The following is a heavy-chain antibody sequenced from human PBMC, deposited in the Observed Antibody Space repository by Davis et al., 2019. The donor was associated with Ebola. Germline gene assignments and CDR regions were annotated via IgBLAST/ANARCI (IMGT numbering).Heavy chain of an antibody. D-gene: IGHD4-17*01. J-gene: IGHJ6*02. CDR2: INYSGST. Sequence: SETLSLTCTVSSGSISSYYWTWIRQSPGKGLEWIGYINYSGSTNYNPSLKSRVTISVDPSKNQFSLKLRSVTAADTAVYYFARQNGDSRFDYYYGMDVWGQGTTVTVSS. CDR1: SGSISSYY. CDR3: ARQNGDSRFDYYYGMDV. V-gene: IGHV4-59*01.